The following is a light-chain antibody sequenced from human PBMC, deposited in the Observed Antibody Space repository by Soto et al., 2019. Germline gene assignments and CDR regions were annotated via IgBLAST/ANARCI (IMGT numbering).Light chain of an antibody. Sequence: IQMTQSPSSLSASVGDRVTITCRASQSIGSYVNWYQQKVGKAPTVLIYATSNLQNGSPSTFSGGGSGTNFTLTISSLQPEEFATYYCQQTYSAPPWTFGRGTKVDIK. CDR3: QQTYSAPPWT. CDR2: ATS. CDR1: QSIGSY. V-gene: IGKV1-39*01. J-gene: IGKJ1*01.